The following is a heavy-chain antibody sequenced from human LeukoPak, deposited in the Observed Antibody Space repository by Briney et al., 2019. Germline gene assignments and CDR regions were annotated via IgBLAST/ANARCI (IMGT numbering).Heavy chain of an antibody. J-gene: IGHJ4*02. D-gene: IGHD5-24*01. Sequence: SETLSLTCTVSGGSISRGGYYWRWIRQPPGKGGERIVYIYHSGSTYSNPSQKSRVTISVDTYKNQFSLKLSSVTAAATAVYYCARAGRWIQPDYWGQGTLGTVSS. V-gene: IGHV4-30-2*01. CDR1: GGSISRGGYY. CDR2: IYHSGST. CDR3: ARAGRWIQPDY.